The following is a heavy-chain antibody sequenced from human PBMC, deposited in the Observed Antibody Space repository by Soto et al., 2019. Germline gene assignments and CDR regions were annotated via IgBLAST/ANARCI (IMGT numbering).Heavy chain of an antibody. CDR3: ARDRVVVVAATQKGYYYYGMDV. D-gene: IGHD2-15*01. Sequence: ASVKVSCKASGGTFSSYAISWVRQAPGQGLEWMGGIIPIFGTANYAQKFQGRVTITADESTSTAYMELSSLRSEDTAVYYCARDRVVVVAATQKGYYYYGMDVWGQGTTVTVS. CDR1: GGTFSSYA. J-gene: IGHJ6*02. CDR2: IIPIFGTA. V-gene: IGHV1-69*13.